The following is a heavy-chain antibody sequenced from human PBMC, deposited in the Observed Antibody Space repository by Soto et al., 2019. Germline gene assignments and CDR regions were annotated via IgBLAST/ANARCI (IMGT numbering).Heavy chain of an antibody. CDR2: IKSKTDGGTT. V-gene: IGHV3-15*07. Sequence: EVQLVESGGGLVKPGGSFRLSCVGSGFIFTNAWMNWVRQAPGKGLEWVGRIKSKTDGGTTDYAAPVKGRFTILRDDSKNMVYLQMNSLKSEDTAVYYCTTDHPYIYDGSAFDPWGEGTLVTVSS. D-gene: IGHD3-22*01. CDR3: TTDHPYIYDGSAFDP. CDR1: GFIFTNAW. J-gene: IGHJ5*02.